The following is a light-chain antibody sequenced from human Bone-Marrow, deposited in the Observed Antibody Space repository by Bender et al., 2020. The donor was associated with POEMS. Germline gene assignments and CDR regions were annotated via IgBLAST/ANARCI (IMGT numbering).Light chain of an antibody. Sequence: QSVLTQPPTVSGAPGQRVTISCTGSRSNIGAPYDVHWYQQFPGTAPKLLIYGNTNRPSGVPDRFSGPRSGTSASLAITGLQAEDEADYYCQSYDSSLSGVVFGGGTKLTVL. CDR2: GNT. V-gene: IGLV1-40*01. J-gene: IGLJ2*01. CDR1: RSNIGAPYD. CDR3: QSYDSSLSGVV.